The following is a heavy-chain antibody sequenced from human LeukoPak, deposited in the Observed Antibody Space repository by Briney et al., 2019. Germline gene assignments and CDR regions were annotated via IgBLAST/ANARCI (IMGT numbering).Heavy chain of an antibody. CDR1: GFSFRYFA. CDR3: TRDGGSFCDFDY. D-gene: IGHD1-26*01. Sequence: GGSLRLSFVGSGFSFRYFAIYWVRQAPGKGLEYVSVINTDGRITYYADSVKGRFTISRDYSKNTVYLQMGSLRGDDMAVYYCTRDGGSFCDFDYWGQGALVTVSS. CDR2: INTDGRIT. J-gene: IGHJ4*02. V-gene: IGHV3-64*02.